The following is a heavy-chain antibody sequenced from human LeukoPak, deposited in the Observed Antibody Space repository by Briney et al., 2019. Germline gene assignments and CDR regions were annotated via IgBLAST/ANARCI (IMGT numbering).Heavy chain of an antibody. D-gene: IGHD6-13*01. Sequence: SETLSLTCAVYGGSFSGYYWSWIRQPPGKGLEWIGEINDSGSTKYNPSLKSRVTISIDTSKNQFSLKVTSVTAADTAVYYCAREGTHTSTWYHWFDPWGQGTLVTVSS. J-gene: IGHJ5*02. V-gene: IGHV4-34*01. CDR3: AREGTHTSTWYHWFDP. CDR1: GGSFSGYY. CDR2: INDSGST.